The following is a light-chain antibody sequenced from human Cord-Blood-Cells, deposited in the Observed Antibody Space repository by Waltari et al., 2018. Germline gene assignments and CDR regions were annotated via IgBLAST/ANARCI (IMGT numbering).Light chain of an antibody. J-gene: IGKJ4*01. V-gene: IGKV1-33*01. CDR2: DAS. CDR3: QQYDNLPLT. Sequence: DIQMTQSPSSLSASVGDRVTITWQASQDISNYLNWYQQKPGKAPKLLIYDASKLETGVPSRFSGSGSGTDFTFTISSLQPEDIATYYCQQYDNLPLTFGGGTKGRSN. CDR1: QDISNY.